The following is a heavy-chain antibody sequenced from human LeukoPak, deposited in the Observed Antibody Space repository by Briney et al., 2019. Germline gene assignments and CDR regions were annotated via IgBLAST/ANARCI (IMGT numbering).Heavy chain of an antibody. CDR2: IKQDGSEK. Sequence: GGSLRLSCAASGFTFSNYWMNWVRQAPGKGLEWVANIKQDGSEKYYVDSVKGRFTISRDNAKNSLYLQMNSLRAEDTAVYYCARDEAYGSGSYYTRLDAFDIWGQGTMVTVSS. CDR1: GFTFSNYW. J-gene: IGHJ3*02. CDR3: ARDEAYGSGSYYTRLDAFDI. V-gene: IGHV3-7*01. D-gene: IGHD3-10*01.